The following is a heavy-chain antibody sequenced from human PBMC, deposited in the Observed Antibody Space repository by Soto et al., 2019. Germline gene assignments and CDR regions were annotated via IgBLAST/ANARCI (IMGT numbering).Heavy chain of an antibody. J-gene: IGHJ4*02. D-gene: IGHD3-10*01. CDR2: IAPHSGRT. CDR1: GYAFTSYG. Sequence: QVQLVQSGPEVKKPGASVRVSCMTSGYAFTSYGVNWVRQVPGQGLEWMGWIAPHSGRTTYLPKFQGRVPITADPSTTTAYMELTGLSPDDTGIYFCARAATGSYHSAYWGQGTVVTASA. CDR3: ARAATGSYHSAY. V-gene: IGHV1-18*04.